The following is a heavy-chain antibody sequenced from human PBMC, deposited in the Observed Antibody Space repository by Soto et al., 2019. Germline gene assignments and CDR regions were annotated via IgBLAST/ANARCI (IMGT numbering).Heavy chain of an antibody. D-gene: IGHD6-13*01. CDR3: VAAARRYYYYYGMDV. J-gene: IGHJ6*02. Sequence: GGSLRLSCAASGFTFSSYAMHWVRQAPGKGLEWVAVISYDGSNKYYADSVKGRFTISRDNSKNTLYLQMNSLRAEDTAVYYGVAAARRYYYYYGMDVWGQGTTVTVS. CDR1: GFTFSSYA. V-gene: IGHV3-30-3*01. CDR2: ISYDGSNK.